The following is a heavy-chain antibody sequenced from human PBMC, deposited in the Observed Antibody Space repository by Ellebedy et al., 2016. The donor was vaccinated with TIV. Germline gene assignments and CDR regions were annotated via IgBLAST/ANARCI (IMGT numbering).Heavy chain of an antibody. V-gene: IGHV3-23*01. CDR2: LGGSSENT. J-gene: IGHJ4*02. D-gene: IGHD6-19*01. CDR3: AKTASKGRGWRTPIDY. CDR1: GFTFSNYA. Sequence: GESLKISCAASGFTFSNYAMSWVRQAPGKGLEWVSALGGSSENTYYADSVQGRFTISRDNSENTLYLQMNSLRAEDTAVYYGAKTASKGRGWRTPIDYWGQGTLVTVSS.